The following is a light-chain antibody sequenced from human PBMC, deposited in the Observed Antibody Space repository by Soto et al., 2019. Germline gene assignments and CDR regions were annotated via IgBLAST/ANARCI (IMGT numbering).Light chain of an antibody. CDR1: QSLNNW. CDR3: QHYNGYPIT. CDR2: EAS. J-gene: IGKJ5*01. Sequence: DIQMTQSPSALSASIGDSVTITCRASQSLNNWLAWYQQKPGKAPKLLIYEASSLETGVPSRFSGSGSGTEFTLTISSLQPEDFATYYCQHYNGYPITFGQGTRLEI. V-gene: IGKV1-5*03.